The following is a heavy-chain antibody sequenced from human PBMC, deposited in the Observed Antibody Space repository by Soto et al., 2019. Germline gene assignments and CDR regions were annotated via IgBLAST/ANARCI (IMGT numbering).Heavy chain of an antibody. CDR3: AGTTSHYWYYMDV. D-gene: IGHD1-7*01. Sequence: PSQTLSLTCVISGDSVSSNSAAWNWIRQSPSRGLEWLGRTYYRTRWYYDYAVSVRSRITVNPDTSKNQFSLQLTSVTPDYTAVFYCAGTTSHYWYYMDVWGKGTTVTVSS. CDR2: TYYRTRWYY. V-gene: IGHV6-1*01. J-gene: IGHJ6*03. CDR1: GDSVSSNSAA.